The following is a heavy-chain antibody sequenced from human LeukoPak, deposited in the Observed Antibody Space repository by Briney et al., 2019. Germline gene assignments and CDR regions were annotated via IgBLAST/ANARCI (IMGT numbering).Heavy chain of an antibody. CDR3: ARRNYGDYVGWFDP. CDR1: GGSFSGYY. CDR2: INHSGST. V-gene: IGHV4-34*01. Sequence: SETLSLTCAVYGGSFSGYYWSWIRQPPGKGLEWIGEINHSGSTNYNPSLKSRVTISKNQFSLKLSSVTAADTAVYYCARRNYGDYVGWFDPWGQGTLVTVSP. D-gene: IGHD4-17*01. J-gene: IGHJ5*02.